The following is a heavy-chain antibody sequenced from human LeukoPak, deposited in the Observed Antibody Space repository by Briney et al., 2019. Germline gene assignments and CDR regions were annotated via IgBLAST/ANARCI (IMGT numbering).Heavy chain of an antibody. J-gene: IGHJ6*02. V-gene: IGHV1-69*04. CDR2: IIPILGIA. CDR3: ARNLLPAAGAPYYYGMDV. D-gene: IGHD6-13*01. Sequence: ASVKVSCKASGGTFSSYAIRWVRQAPGQGLEWMGRIIPILGIANYAQKFQGRVTITADKSTSTAYMELSSLRSEDTAVYYCARNLLPAAGAPYYYGMDVWGQGTTVTVSS. CDR1: GGTFSSYA.